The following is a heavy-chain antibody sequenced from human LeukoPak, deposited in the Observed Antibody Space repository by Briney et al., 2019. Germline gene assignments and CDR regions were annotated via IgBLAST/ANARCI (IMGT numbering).Heavy chain of an antibody. CDR2: ISGSGGST. Sequence: GGSLRLSCAASGFTFSSYAMSWVRQAPGKGLEWVSAISGSGGSTYYADSVKGRFTISRDNAKNSLYLQMNSLTAEDTAVYYCARDSGYSYGAFDPWGQGTLVTVSS. D-gene: IGHD5-18*01. CDR3: ARDSGYSYGAFDP. CDR1: GFTFSSYA. J-gene: IGHJ5*02. V-gene: IGHV3-23*01.